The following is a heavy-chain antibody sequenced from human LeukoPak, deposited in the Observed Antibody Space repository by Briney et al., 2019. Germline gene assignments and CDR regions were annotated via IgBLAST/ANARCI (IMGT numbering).Heavy chain of an antibody. CDR2: INPNSGDT. V-gene: IGHV1-2*02. CDR1: EYTFSVYP. Sequence: ASAKVSCKASEYTFSVYPIHWVRLAPGQGLEWMAWINPNSGDTNYAQQFQGRVTMTRATSISTVYMEVNSLKLDDTVVYYCALIPGGSWAFDFWGQGTLVTFSS. CDR3: ALIPGGSWAFDF. J-gene: IGHJ4*02. D-gene: IGHD6-13*01.